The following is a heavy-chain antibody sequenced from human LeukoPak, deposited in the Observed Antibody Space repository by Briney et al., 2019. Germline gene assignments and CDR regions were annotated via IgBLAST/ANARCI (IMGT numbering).Heavy chain of an antibody. J-gene: IGHJ4*02. V-gene: IGHV3-23*01. Sequence: GGSLRLSCAASGFTFSSNGMSRVRQPPGKGLEWVSAISRGGGNTYYADSVKGRFTISRDNSKNTLYLQMSSLRAEDTAVYYCAKDYSSGYYLFDYWGQGTLVTVSS. CDR2: ISRGGGNT. CDR1: GFTFSSNG. D-gene: IGHD3-22*01. CDR3: AKDYSSGYYLFDY.